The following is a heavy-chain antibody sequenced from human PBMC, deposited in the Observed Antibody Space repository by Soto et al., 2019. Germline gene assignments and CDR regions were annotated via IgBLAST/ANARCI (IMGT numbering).Heavy chain of an antibody. CDR2: IYYSGST. CDR3: ARDXRTYYDFWSGYGSWFDP. J-gene: IGHJ5*02. D-gene: IGHD3-3*01. CDR1: GGSISSGGYY. V-gene: IGHV4-31*11. Sequence: SETLSLTCAVSGGSISSGGYYWSWIRQHPGKGLEWIGYIYYSGSTYYNPSLKSRVTISVDTSKNQFSLKLSSVTAADTAVYYCARDXRTYYDFWSGYGSWFDPWGQGTPVTVSS.